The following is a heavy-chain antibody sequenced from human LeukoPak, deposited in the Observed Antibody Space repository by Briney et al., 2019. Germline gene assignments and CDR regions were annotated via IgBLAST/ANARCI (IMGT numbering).Heavy chain of an antibody. CDR3: ARGDGYNDAEYLQH. CDR1: GGSISSGGYY. CDR2: IYYSGST. Sequence: SETLSLTCTVSGGSISSGGYYWSWIRQHPGKGLEWIGYIYYSGSTYYNPSLKSRVTISVDTSKNQFSLKLSSVTAADTAVYYCARGDGYNDAEYLQHWGQGTLVTVS. D-gene: IGHD5-24*01. J-gene: IGHJ1*01. V-gene: IGHV4-31*03.